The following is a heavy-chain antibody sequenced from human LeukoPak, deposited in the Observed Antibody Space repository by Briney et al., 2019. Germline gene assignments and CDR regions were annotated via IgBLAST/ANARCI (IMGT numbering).Heavy chain of an antibody. CDR1: GGSISSYY. Sequence: SETLSLTCTVSGGSISSYYWSWIRQPPGKGLEWIGYIYYSGSTNYNPSLKSRVTTSVDTSKNQFSLKLSSVTAADTAVYYCARARAAASTYEFDWFDPWGQGTLVTVSS. CDR2: IYYSGST. V-gene: IGHV4-59*01. CDR3: ARARAAASTYEFDWFDP. D-gene: IGHD6-13*01. J-gene: IGHJ5*02.